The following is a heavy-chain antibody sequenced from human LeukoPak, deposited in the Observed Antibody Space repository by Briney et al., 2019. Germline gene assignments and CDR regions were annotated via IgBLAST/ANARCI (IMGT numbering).Heavy chain of an antibody. V-gene: IGHV3-23*01. D-gene: IGHD3-22*01. CDR1: GITLSNYA. J-gene: IGHJ4*02. CDR2: ISGGGGGT. CDR3: AKRGVVIRVILVGFHKEAYYFDS. Sequence: GGSLRLSCAVSGITLSNYAMSWVRQAPGKGLEWVAGISGGGGGTNYADSVKGRFTISRGNSKNTLYLQMNNLRVDDTAVYFCAKRGVVIRVILVGFHKEAYYFDSWDQGALVTVSS.